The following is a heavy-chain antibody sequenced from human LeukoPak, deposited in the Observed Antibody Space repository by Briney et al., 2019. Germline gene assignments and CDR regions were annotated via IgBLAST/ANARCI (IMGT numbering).Heavy chain of an antibody. J-gene: IGHJ3*02. D-gene: IGHD2-2*01. CDR3: ARGRYCSSTSCYPTFAFDI. CDR1: GFTFSSHW. Sequence: GGSLRLSCAASGFTFSSHWMSWVRQAPGKGLEWVANIKQDGSEKYYVDSVKGRFTISRDNAKNSLYLQMNSLRAEDTAVYYCARGRYCSSTSCYPTFAFDIWGQGTMVTVSS. CDR2: IKQDGSEK. V-gene: IGHV3-7*04.